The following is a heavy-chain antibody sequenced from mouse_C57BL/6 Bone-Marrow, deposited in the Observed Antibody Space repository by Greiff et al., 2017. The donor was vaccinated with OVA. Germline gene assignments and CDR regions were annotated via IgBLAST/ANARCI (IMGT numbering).Heavy chain of an antibody. V-gene: IGHV1-64*01. CDR3: ARYDGYYWYFDV. J-gene: IGHJ1*03. D-gene: IGHD2-3*01. Sequence: QVQLQQPGAELVKPGASVKLSCKASGYTFTSYWMHWVKQRPGQGLEWIGMIHPNSGSTHYNEKFKSKATLTVEKSSSTAYMQLSSLTSEDSAVYYCARYDGYYWYFDVWGTGTTVTVSS. CDR1: GYTFTSYW. CDR2: IHPNSGST.